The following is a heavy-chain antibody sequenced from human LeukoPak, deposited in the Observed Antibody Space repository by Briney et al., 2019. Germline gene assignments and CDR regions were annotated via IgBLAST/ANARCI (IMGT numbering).Heavy chain of an antibody. J-gene: IGHJ4*02. CDR3: ARLDSGDYFFDY. Sequence: SSETLSLTCTVSGGSISSGSYYWGWIRQPPGKGLEWLGTVFYSGTTYYNPSLKSRVTISVDTSKIQFSLGLSSVTAADTAVYYCARLDSGDYFFDYWGQGTLVTVSS. CDR1: GGSISSGSYY. V-gene: IGHV4-39*01. CDR2: VFYSGTT. D-gene: IGHD4-17*01.